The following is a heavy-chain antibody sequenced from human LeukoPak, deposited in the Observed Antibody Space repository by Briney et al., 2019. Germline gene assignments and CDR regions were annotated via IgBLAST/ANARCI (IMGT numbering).Heavy chain of an antibody. CDR2: INSDGSST. D-gene: IGHD3-22*01. V-gene: IGHV3-74*01. Sequence: GGSLRLSCAASGFTFSSYWMHWVRHAPGKGLVWVSRINSDGSSTSYADSVKGRFAFSRDNAKNTLSLQMNSLRAGDTAVYYCARANTYYYDSSGYSVDYWGQGTLVTVSS. CDR1: GFTFSSYW. CDR3: ARANTYYYDSSGYSVDY. J-gene: IGHJ4*02.